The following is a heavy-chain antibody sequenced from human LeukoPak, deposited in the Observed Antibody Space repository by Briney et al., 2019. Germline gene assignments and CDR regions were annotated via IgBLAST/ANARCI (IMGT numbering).Heavy chain of an antibody. CDR1: GFTFDDYA. J-gene: IGHJ4*02. V-gene: IGHV3-9*01. CDR3: AKDAGYSYGLDY. Sequence: GGSLRLSCAASGFTFDDYAMHWVRQAPGKGLEWVSGISWNSGSIGYADSVKGRFTISRDNAKNSLYLQMNSLRAEDTAVYYCAKDAGYSYGLDYWGQGTLVTVSS. CDR2: ISWNSGSI. D-gene: IGHD5-18*01.